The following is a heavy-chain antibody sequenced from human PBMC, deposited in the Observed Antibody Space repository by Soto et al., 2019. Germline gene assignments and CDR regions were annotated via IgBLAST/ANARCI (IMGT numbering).Heavy chain of an antibody. D-gene: IGHD3-3*01. V-gene: IGHV1-2*02. J-gene: IGHJ4*02. CDR1: GYTFTGYY. CDR3: ARVRFLEWLSEVEFDY. CDR2: INPNSGGT. Sequence: ASVKVSCKASGYTFTGYYMHWVRQAPGQGLEWMGWINPNSGGTNYAQKFQGRVTMTRDTSISTAYMELSRLRSDDTAVYYCARVRFLEWLSEVEFDYWGQGTLVTVSS.